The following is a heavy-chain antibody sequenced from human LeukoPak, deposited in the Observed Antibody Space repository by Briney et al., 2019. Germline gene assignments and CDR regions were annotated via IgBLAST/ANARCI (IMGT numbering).Heavy chain of an antibody. D-gene: IGHD4-23*01. J-gene: IGHJ4*02. CDR2: IYYSGST. Sequence: PSETLSLTCTVSGVSISSSGYYWGWIRQPPGKGLEWIGTIYYSGSTYYNPSLKSRVTISGDTSKNQLSLKLSSVTAADTAVYYCARAGYGGNREKGDDYWGQGTLVTVSS. V-gene: IGHV4-39*01. CDR1: GVSISSSGYY. CDR3: ARAGYGGNREKGDDY.